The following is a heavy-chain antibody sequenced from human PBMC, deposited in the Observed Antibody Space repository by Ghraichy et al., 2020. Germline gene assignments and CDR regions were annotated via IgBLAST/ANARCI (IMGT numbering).Heavy chain of an antibody. CDR2: ISSSNSYI. Sequence: GGSLRLSCAAFGFTFSSYSMNWVRQAPGKGLEWVSSISSSNSYIYYADSVTGRFTISRDNAKNSLYLQMNSLRAEDTALYYCARGPRFIPGTTSPMDVWGQGTTVTVSS. V-gene: IGHV3-21*01. D-gene: IGHD1-7*01. CDR1: GFTFSSYS. CDR3: ARGPRFIPGTTSPMDV. J-gene: IGHJ6*02.